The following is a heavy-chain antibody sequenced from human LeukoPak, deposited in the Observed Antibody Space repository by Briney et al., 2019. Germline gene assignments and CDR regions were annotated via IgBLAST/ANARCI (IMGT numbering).Heavy chain of an antibody. D-gene: IGHD2-2*01. CDR3: ARRVYCSSTSCYEYWFDP. CDR1: GGSISSSSYY. V-gene: IGHV4-39*01. J-gene: IGHJ5*02. Sequence: SETLSLTCTVSGGSISSSSYYWGWIRQPPGKGLEWIGIIYYSGSTYYNPSLKRRLTNSVDTSKNQFSPKMSSVTATDTAVYYCARRVYCSSTSCYEYWFDPWGQGTLVTVSS. CDR2: IYYSGST.